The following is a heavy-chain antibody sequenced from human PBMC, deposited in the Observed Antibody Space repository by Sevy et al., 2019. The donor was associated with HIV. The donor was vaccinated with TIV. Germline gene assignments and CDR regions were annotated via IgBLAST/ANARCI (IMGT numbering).Heavy chain of an antibody. CDR1: GFTFSTYA. D-gene: IGHD3-22*01. Sequence: GGSLRLSCAASGFTFSTYAMYWVRQAPGKGLEWVAVISDDGNNKDYADSVKGRFTVSRDNSKNPLYLQMNSLRAEDTAVYYCAGHYYDSTGYYFPLDYWGQGTLVTVSS. J-gene: IGHJ4*02. CDR2: ISDDGNNK. V-gene: IGHV3-30*04. CDR3: AGHYYDSTGYYFPLDY.